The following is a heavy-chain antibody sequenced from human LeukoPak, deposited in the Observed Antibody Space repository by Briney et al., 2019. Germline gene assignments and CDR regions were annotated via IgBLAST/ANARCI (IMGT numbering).Heavy chain of an antibody. CDR1: GFTFSDYY. D-gene: IGHD3-10*01. CDR2: ISSSGSTI. Sequence: PGGSLRLSCAASGFTFSDYYMSWIRQAPGKGLEWVSYISSSGSTIYYADSVKGRFTISRGNAKNSLYLQMNSLRAEDTAVYYCARIGAGHYYYYYMDVWGKGTTVTVSS. CDR3: ARIGAGHYYYYYMDV. V-gene: IGHV3-11*01. J-gene: IGHJ6*03.